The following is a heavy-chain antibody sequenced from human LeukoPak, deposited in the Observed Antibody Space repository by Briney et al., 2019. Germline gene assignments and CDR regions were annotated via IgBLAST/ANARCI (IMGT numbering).Heavy chain of an antibody. D-gene: IGHD2-2*01. Sequence: GGSPRLSCAASGFTFRTYAMSWVRQSPGKGLEWVSGISASGDGTYYADSMKGRFTISRDNSKNTVYLQMNSLRAEDTAAYYCAKRRYCSGTSCHDFGYWGQGTLVTVSS. CDR2: ISASGDGT. CDR3: AKRRYCSGTSCHDFGY. V-gene: IGHV3-23*01. CDR1: GFTFRTYA. J-gene: IGHJ4*02.